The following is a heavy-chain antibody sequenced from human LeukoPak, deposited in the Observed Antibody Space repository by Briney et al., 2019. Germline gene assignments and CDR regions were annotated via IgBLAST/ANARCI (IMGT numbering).Heavy chain of an antibody. Sequence: SETLSLTCAVYGGSFSGYYWSWIRQPPGKGLEWIGEINHSGSTNYNPSLKSRVTISVDTSKNQSSLKLSSVTAADTAVYYCARDGDSRYYYYYYMDVWGKGTTVTVSS. CDR3: ARDGDSRYYYYYYMDV. CDR1: GGSFSGYY. CDR2: INHSGST. J-gene: IGHJ6*03. V-gene: IGHV4-34*01. D-gene: IGHD3-22*01.